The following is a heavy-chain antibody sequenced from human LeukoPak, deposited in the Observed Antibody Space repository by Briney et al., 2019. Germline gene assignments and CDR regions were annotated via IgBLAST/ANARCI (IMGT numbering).Heavy chain of an antibody. J-gene: IGHJ3*02. CDR3: ASHGVYDAFDI. D-gene: IGHD4-17*01. Sequence: SETLSLTCAVYGGSFSGYYWSWIRQPPGKGLEWIGEINHSGSTNYNPSLKSRVTISVDTSKNQFSLKLSSVTAADTAVYYCASHGVYDAFDIWGQGTMVTVSS. CDR2: INHSGST. CDR1: GGSFSGYY. V-gene: IGHV4-34*01.